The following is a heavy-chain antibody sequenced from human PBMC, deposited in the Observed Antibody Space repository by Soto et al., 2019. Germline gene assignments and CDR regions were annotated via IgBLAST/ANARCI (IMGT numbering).Heavy chain of an antibody. CDR3: ARDHRWGYEYGDYGDS. CDR2: MHRNGNST. D-gene: IGHD4-17*01. Sequence: EVQLVESGGGVVRPGGSLRLACVVSGFSLDEYGMSWVRQAPGKGPEWVSGMHRNGNSTGYADSVKGRFTISRDDAKNSLYLQMNSLRDEDTAFYYCARDHRWGYEYGDYGDSWGHGTLVTVSS. J-gene: IGHJ5*01. CDR1: GFSLDEYG. V-gene: IGHV3-20*04.